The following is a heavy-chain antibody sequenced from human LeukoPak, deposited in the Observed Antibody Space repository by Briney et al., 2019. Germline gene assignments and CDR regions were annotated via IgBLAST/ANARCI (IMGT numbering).Heavy chain of an antibody. Sequence: PGGSLRLSCAASGFTFSSYGMHWVRQAPGKGLEWVAFIRYDGSNKYYADPVKGRFTISRDNSKNTLYLQMNSLRAEDTAVYYCAKSAGYSSKVGLDYWGQGTLVTVSS. CDR2: IRYDGSNK. V-gene: IGHV3-30*02. CDR3: AKSAGYSSKVGLDY. CDR1: GFTFSSYG. D-gene: IGHD6-13*01. J-gene: IGHJ4*02.